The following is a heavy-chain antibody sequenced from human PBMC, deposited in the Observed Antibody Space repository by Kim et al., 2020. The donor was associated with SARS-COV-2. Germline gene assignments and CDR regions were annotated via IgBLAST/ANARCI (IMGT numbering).Heavy chain of an antibody. CDR3: ARAFSKDY. J-gene: IGHJ4*02. D-gene: IGHD2-15*01. V-gene: IGHV3-74*01. CDR2: DGSRT. Sequence: DGSRTIYADSVQGRFTISRDNAKNTLYLQMNSLRAEDTAVYYCARAFSKDYWGQGTLVTVSS.